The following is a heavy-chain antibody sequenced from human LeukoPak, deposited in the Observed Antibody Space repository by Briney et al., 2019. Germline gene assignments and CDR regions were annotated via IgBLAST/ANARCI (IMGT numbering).Heavy chain of an antibody. V-gene: IGHV3-53*01. Sequence: GGSLRLSCAASGFTFSSNYMSWVRQAPGKGLEWVSVIYSGGSTYYADSVKGRFTISRDNSKNTLYLQMNSLRAEDTAVYYCATTDLDSWYFDYWGQGTLVTVSS. CDR3: ATTDLDSWYFDY. D-gene: IGHD2-2*03. CDR2: IYSGGST. J-gene: IGHJ4*02. CDR1: GFTFSSNY.